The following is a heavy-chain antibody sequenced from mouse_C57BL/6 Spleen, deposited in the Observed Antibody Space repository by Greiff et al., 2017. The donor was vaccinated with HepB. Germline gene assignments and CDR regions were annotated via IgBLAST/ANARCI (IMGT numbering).Heavy chain of an antibody. CDR3: GITTVVATGVDY. D-gene: IGHD1-1*01. V-gene: IGHV1-64*01. J-gene: IGHJ2*01. CDR1: GYTFTSYW. CDR2: IHPNSGST. Sequence: QVQLQQPGAELVKPGASVKLSCKASGYTFTSYWMHWVKQRPGQGLEWIGMIHPNSGSTNYNEKFKSKATLTVDKSSSTAYMQLSSLTSEDSAVYYCGITTVVATGVDYWGQGTTLTVSS.